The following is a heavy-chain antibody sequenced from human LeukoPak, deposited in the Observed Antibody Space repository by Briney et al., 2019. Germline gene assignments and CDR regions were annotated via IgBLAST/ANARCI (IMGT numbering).Heavy chain of an antibody. D-gene: IGHD3-10*01. V-gene: IGHV1-8*01. CDR1: GYTFTSYD. J-gene: IGHJ6*02. CDR3: ARADLTMVRGVIPYGMGV. Sequence: ASVKVSCKASGYTFTSYDINWVRQATGQGLEWMGWMNPNSGNTGYAQKFQGRVTMTRNTSISTAYMELSSLRSEDTAVYYCARADLTMVRGVIPYGMGVWGQGTTVTVSS. CDR2: MNPNSGNT.